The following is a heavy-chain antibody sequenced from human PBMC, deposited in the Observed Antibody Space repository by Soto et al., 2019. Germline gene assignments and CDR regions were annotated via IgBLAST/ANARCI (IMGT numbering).Heavy chain of an antibody. J-gene: IGHJ4*02. CDR3: ATLDGYPGFFDY. D-gene: IGHD5-12*01. Sequence: SETLSLTCTVSGGSIGTYYWNWIRQSPGKGLEWIGYIFYSGSTNYNPSLKSRLTLSVDTSKNQVSLKLSSVTAADTAVYYCATLDGYPGFFDYWGQGTLVTVSS. CDR1: GGSIGTYY. V-gene: IGHV4-59*13. CDR2: IFYSGST.